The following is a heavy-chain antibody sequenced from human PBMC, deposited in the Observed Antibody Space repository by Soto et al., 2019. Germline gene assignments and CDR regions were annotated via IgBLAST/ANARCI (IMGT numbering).Heavy chain of an antibody. CDR2: IYYSGST. CDR1: GGSISSSSYY. CDR3: ASPRTYYDFWSGSYGMDV. J-gene: IGHJ6*02. Sequence: KPSETLSLTCTVSGGSISSSSYYWGWIRQPPGKGLEWIGSIYYSGSTYYNPSLKSRVTISVDTSKNQLSLKLSSVTAADTAVYSCASPRTYYDFWSGSYGMDVWGQGTTVTVSS. V-gene: IGHV4-39*01. D-gene: IGHD3-3*01.